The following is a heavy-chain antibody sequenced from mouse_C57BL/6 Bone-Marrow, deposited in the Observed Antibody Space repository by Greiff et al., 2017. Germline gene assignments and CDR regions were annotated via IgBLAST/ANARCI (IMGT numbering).Heavy chain of an antibody. CDR2: ISSCSSTI. J-gene: IGHJ3*01. CDR3: ARQGYYGNSYVWLAY. V-gene: IGHV5-17*01. Sequence: EVQLVESGGGLVKPGGSLKLSCAASGFTFSDYGMHWVRQAPEQGLEWVAYISSCSSTIYYADTVKGRFTFSRDNAKNTLFLQLTSLRSEDTAMNNCARQGYYGNSYVWLAYWGQGTMVTVSA. D-gene: IGHD1-1*01. CDR1: GFTFSDYG.